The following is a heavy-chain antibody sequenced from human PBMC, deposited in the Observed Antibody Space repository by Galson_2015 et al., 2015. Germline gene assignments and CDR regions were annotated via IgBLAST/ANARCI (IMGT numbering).Heavy chain of an antibody. CDR2: ISYDGSNK. CDR1: GFTFSSYG. V-gene: IGHV3-30*18. Sequence: SLRLSCAASGFTFSSYGMHWVRQAPGKGLEWVAVISYDGSNKYYADSVKGRFTISRDNSKNTLYLQMNSLRAEDTAVYYCAKGEWFGELRGWFDPWGQGTLVTVSS. CDR3: AKGEWFGELRGWFDP. J-gene: IGHJ5*02. D-gene: IGHD3-10*01.